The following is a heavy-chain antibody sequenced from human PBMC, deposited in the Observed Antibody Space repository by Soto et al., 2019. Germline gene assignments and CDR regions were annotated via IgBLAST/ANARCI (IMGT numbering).Heavy chain of an antibody. CDR3: ERAEGCTNGVCYYAPPCDYSGMDV. Sequence: SETLSLTCAVYGGSFSAYYWSWLRQPPGEGLEWIGEINHRGSTNYTPSLKSRVTISVDTSKNQFSLKLSSVTAADTAVYYCERAEGCTNGVCYYAPPCDYSGMDVLGQGTTVTVSS. V-gene: IGHV4-34*01. D-gene: IGHD2-8*01. J-gene: IGHJ6*02. CDR1: GGSFSAYY. CDR2: INHRGST.